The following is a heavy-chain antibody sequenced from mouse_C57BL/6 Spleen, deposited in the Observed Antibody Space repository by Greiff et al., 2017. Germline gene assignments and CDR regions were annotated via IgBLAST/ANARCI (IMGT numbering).Heavy chain of an antibody. CDR1: GYTFTDYE. CDR2: IDPETGGT. V-gene: IGHV1-15*01. Sequence: QVQLKQSGAELVRPGASVTLSCKASGYTFTDYEMHWVKQTPVHGLEWIGAIDPETGGTAYNQKFKGKAILTADKSSSTAYMELRSLTSEDSAVYYCTRENYGYDGNYFDYWGQGTTLTVSS. J-gene: IGHJ2*01. D-gene: IGHD2-2*01. CDR3: TRENYGYDGNYFDY.